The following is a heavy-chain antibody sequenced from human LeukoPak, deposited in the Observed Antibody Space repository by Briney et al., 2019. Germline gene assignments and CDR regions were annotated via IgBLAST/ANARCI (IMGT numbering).Heavy chain of an antibody. V-gene: IGHV1-2*02. D-gene: IGHD6-19*01. CDR3: ARDSIAVAQGPYYYYGMDV. CDR2: INPNSGGT. J-gene: IGHJ6*02. CDR1: GYTFTGYY. Sequence: VAPVKVSCKASGYTFTGYYMNWVRQAPGQGLEWMGWINPNSGGTNYAQKFQGRVTMTRDTSMSTAYMELSRLRSDDTAVYYCARDSIAVAQGPYYYYGMDVWGQGTTVTVSS.